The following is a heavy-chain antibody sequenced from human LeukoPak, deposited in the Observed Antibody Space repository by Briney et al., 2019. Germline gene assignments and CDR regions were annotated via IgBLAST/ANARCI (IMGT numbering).Heavy chain of an antibody. D-gene: IGHD6-19*01. Sequence: RPGESLKISCKGSGYSFTSYWIGWVRQMPGKGLEWMGIIYPGDSDTRYSPSFQGQVTISADKSISTAYLQWSSLKASDTAMYYCARRVQWLEWGTPLYNWFDPWGQGTLVTVSS. J-gene: IGHJ5*02. V-gene: IGHV5-51*01. CDR2: IYPGDSDT. CDR1: GYSFTSYW. CDR3: ARRVQWLEWGTPLYNWFDP.